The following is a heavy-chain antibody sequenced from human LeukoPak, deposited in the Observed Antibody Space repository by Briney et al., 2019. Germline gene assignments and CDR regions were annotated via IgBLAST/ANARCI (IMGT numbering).Heavy chain of an antibody. V-gene: IGHV3-30*18. CDR2: ISYDGSNK. CDR1: GFTFSSYG. J-gene: IGHJ6*02. D-gene: IGHD1-26*01. Sequence: GRSLRLSCAASGFTFSSYGMHWVRQAPGKGLEWVAVISYDGSNKYYADSVKGRFTISRDNSKNTLYLQMNSLRAEDTAVYYCAKAGGLLTSYYYYGMDVWGQGTTVTVSS. CDR3: AKAGGLLTSYYYYGMDV.